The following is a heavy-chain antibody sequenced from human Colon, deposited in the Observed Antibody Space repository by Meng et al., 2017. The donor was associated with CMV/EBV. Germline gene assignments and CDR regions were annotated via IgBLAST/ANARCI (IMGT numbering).Heavy chain of an antibody. CDR3: AKASDHYYDFYFDS. J-gene: IGHJ4*02. Sequence: GESLKISCAASGFTFSSYWMSWVRQAPGKGLEWVANIKQDGSEKYYVDSVKGRFTISKDISKNILYLQMNDLRAEDTAVYYCAKASDHYYDFYFDSWGQGTLVTVSS. V-gene: IGHV3-7*03. CDR2: IKQDGSEK. CDR1: GFTFSSYW. D-gene: IGHD3-22*01.